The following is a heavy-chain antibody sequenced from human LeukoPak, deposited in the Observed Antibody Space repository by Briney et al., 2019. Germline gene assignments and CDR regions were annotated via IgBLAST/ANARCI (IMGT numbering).Heavy chain of an antibody. J-gene: IGHJ3*02. CDR1: GFTFSSYA. CDR3: ARSQYYYDSSGYRRDAFDI. Sequence: GGSPRLSCAASGFTFSSYAMSWVRQAPGKGLEWVSAISGSGGSTYYADSVKGRFTISRDNSKNTLYLQMNSLRAEDTAVYYCARSQYYYDSSGYRRDAFDIWGQGTMVTVSS. CDR2: ISGSGGST. V-gene: IGHV3-23*01. D-gene: IGHD3-22*01.